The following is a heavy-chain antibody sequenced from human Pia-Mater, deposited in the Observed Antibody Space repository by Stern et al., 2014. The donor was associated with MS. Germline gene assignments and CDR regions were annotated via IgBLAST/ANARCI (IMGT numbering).Heavy chain of an antibody. Sequence: VQLVESGTEVRKPGESLKISCKGSGYNFNISWIAWVRQMPGKGLAWMGIIYPGDSDTRYSPSFQGHVTFSVDKSISTAYLHLSGLNASDPAMYYCARQTTGWYSDYWGQGTLVAVSS. CDR3: ARQTTGWYSDY. D-gene: IGHD6-19*01. CDR2: IYPGDSDT. CDR1: GYNFNISW. V-gene: IGHV5-51*01. J-gene: IGHJ4*02.